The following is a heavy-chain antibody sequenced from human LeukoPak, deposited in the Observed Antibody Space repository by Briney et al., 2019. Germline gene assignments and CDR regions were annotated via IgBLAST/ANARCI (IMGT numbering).Heavy chain of an antibody. D-gene: IGHD1-26*01. CDR3: ARGIEVGATTGFDY. V-gene: IGHV4-34*01. J-gene: IGHJ4*02. CDR1: GFTVSSNY. Sequence: GSLRLSCAASGFTVSSNYMSWVRQPPGKGLEWIGEINHSGSTNYNPSPKSRVTISVDTSKNQFSLKLSSVTAADTAVYYCARGIEVGATTGFDYWGQGTLVTVSS. CDR2: INHSGST.